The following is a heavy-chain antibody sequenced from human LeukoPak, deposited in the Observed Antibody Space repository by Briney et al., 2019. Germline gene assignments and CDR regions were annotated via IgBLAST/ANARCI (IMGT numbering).Heavy chain of an antibody. Sequence: GGSLRLSCAASGFTFSSYWMSWVRQAPGKGLEWVANIKQDGSEKYYVDSVKGRFTISRDNAKNSLYLQMNSLRAEDTAVYYCARNEAGRYYYGMDVWGQGTTVTVSS. D-gene: IGHD3-10*01. J-gene: IGHJ6*02. V-gene: IGHV3-7*01. CDR1: GFTFSSYW. CDR2: IKQDGSEK. CDR3: ARNEAGRYYYGMDV.